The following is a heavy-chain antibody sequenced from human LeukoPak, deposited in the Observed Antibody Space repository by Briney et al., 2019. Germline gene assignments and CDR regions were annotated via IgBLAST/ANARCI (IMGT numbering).Heavy chain of an antibody. J-gene: IGHJ3*01. Sequence: GGSLRLSCAASGFTFSSYWMTWVRQAPGKGLEWVANIKHDGSDKYYAGSVKGRVTISRDNAKNSLYLQMNSLRAEDTAVYYCATYSTSSGAFDFWGQGTLVTVSS. CDR1: GFTFSSYW. D-gene: IGHD6-6*01. V-gene: IGHV3-7*01. CDR3: ATYSTSSGAFDF. CDR2: IKHDGSDK.